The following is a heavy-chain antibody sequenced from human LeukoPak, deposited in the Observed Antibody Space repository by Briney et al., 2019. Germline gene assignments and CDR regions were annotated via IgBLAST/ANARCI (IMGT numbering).Heavy chain of an antibody. J-gene: IGHJ4*02. V-gene: IGHV3-30*03. CDR3: ARDTRSAVTTGGDY. CDR2: ISYDGSNK. CDR1: GFTFSSYG. D-gene: IGHD4-17*01. Sequence: GGSLRLSCAASGFTFSSYGMHWVRQAPGKGLEWVAVISYDGSNKYYADSVKGRFTISRDNSKNTLYLQMNSLRAEDTALYYCARDTRSAVTTGGDYWGQGTLVTVSS.